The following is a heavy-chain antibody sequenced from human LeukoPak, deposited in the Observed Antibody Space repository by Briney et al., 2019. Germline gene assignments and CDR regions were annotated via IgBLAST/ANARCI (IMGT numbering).Heavy chain of an antibody. D-gene: IGHD4-17*01. J-gene: IGHJ5*02. CDR2: INPNSGGT. CDR1: GYTFIGYY. V-gene: IGHV1-2*02. Sequence: GASVTVSCKASGYTFIGYYMHWVRQAPGQGLEWMGWINPNSGGTNYAQKFQGRVTMTRDTSISTAYMELSRLRSDDTAVYYCARARGDYDDWFDPWGQGTLVTVSS. CDR3: ARARGDYDDWFDP.